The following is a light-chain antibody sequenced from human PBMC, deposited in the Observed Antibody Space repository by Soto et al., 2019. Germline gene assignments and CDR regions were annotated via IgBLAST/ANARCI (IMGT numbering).Light chain of an antibody. V-gene: IGLV2-14*01. CDR1: SSDVGGYNY. CDR3: SSYTSSSTYV. Sequence: QSALTQPASVSGSPVQSITISCTGTSSDVGGYNYVSWYQQHPGKAPKLMIYDVSNRPSGVSNRFSGSKSGNTASLTISGLQAEDEADYYCSSYTSSSTYVFGTETKVTVL. J-gene: IGLJ1*01. CDR2: DVS.